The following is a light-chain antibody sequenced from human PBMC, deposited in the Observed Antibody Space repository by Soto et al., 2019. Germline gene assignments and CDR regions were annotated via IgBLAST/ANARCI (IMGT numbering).Light chain of an antibody. CDR2: AAS. J-gene: IGKJ5*01. Sequence: EVVMTQSPDTLSLSPGERATLSCRASRTISNYLAWYQQKPGQAPRLLIFAASSRATGIPARFSGSGSGTDFTLTISSLEPEDFAVYYCQQRSTWPPAITFGQGTRLEIK. V-gene: IGKV3-11*01. CDR1: RTISNY. CDR3: QQRSTWPPAIT.